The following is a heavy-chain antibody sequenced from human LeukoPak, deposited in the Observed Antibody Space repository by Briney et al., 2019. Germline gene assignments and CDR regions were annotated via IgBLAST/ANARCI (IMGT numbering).Heavy chain of an antibody. D-gene: IGHD2-15*01. Sequence: PSETLSLTCTVSGGSISSYYWGWIRQPPGKGLEWIGSIYYSGSTYYNPSLKSRVTISVDTSKNQFSLKLSSVTAADTAVYYCARDLGYCSGGSCYSRWFDPWGQGTLVTVSS. J-gene: IGHJ5*02. CDR3: ARDLGYCSGGSCYSRWFDP. CDR1: GGSISSYY. V-gene: IGHV4-39*07. CDR2: IYYSGST.